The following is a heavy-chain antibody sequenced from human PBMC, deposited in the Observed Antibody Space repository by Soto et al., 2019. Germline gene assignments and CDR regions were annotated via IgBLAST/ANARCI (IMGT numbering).Heavy chain of an antibody. D-gene: IGHD4-17*01. Sequence: SETLSLTCSVSGGSISAYYWSWIRQPPGKGLEWIGYVYYSGSTSYTPSLKSRVIISVDTPKNQFSLRLSSVTAADTAVYYCARARYGDFYYYTMDVWSQGTTVTVSS. CDR2: VYYSGST. CDR1: GGSISAYY. J-gene: IGHJ6*02. V-gene: IGHV4-59*12. CDR3: ARARYGDFYYYTMDV.